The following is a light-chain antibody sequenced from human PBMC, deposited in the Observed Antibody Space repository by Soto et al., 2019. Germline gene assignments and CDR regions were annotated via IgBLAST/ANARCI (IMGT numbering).Light chain of an antibody. CDR1: NIGSKS. Sequence: SYELTQPPSVSVAPGQTATITCGGGNIGSKSVHWYQQRPGQAPVLVVYDDRDRPSGIPDRFSGSNSGNTATLTISRVEVGDEAEYHCQEWDSTLDQWIFGGGTKLT. V-gene: IGLV3-21*02. CDR2: DDR. J-gene: IGLJ2*01. CDR3: QEWDSTLDQWI.